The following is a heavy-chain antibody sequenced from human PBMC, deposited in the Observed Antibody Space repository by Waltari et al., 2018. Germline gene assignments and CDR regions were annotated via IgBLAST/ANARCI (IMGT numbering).Heavy chain of an antibody. D-gene: IGHD6-6*01. V-gene: IGHV4-38-2*01. Sequence: QVQLQESGPGLVKPSATLSLTCDVSGYSISSGYYGGWIRQPPGKGLEWVGSIYHSGSTYQNPSLKSRLTISLDTSKNQFSLKLSSVTAADTAVFYCARHPEQLVGYWYFDLWGRGTLVTVSS. CDR1: GYSISSGYY. CDR2: IYHSGST. CDR3: ARHPEQLVGYWYFDL. J-gene: IGHJ2*01.